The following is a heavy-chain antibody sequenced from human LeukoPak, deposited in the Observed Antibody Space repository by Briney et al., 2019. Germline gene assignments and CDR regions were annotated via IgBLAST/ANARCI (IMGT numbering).Heavy chain of an antibody. J-gene: IGHJ4*02. V-gene: IGHV4-39*07. CDR2: IYYTGST. Sequence: SETLSLTCTVSGGSISSGTYHWGWIRQPPGKGLEWIGSIYYTGSTYHNPSLKSRVTISVDTSKNQFSLKLSSVTAADTAVYHCARDASGWSKGFDYWGQGALVTVSS. D-gene: IGHD6-19*01. CDR3: ARDASGWSKGFDY. CDR1: GGSISSGTYH.